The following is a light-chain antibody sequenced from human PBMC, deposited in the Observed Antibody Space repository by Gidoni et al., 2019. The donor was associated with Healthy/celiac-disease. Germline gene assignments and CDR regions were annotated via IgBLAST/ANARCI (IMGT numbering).Light chain of an antibody. CDR2: AAS. V-gene: IGKV1-8*01. Sequence: AIRMTQSPSSFSASTGDRVTITCRASPDISSYLAWYQQKPGKAPKLLIYAASTLQSGVPSRFSGSGSGTDFTLTFSCLQSEDFATYYCQQYYSYPSTFGQGTKLEIK. CDR1: PDISSY. CDR3: QQYYSYPST. J-gene: IGKJ2*01.